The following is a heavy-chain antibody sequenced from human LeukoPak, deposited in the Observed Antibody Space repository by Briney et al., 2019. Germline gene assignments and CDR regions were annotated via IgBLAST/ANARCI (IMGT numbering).Heavy chain of an antibody. J-gene: IGHJ3*02. D-gene: IGHD3-10*02. CDR1: GFTFSTYW. Sequence: GGSLRLSCAAAGFTFSTYWMRWVRQVPGKGLVWVSRINSDGRITGYADSVKGRFTISRDNAKNTLYLQMNSLRVEDTAVYYCGSPRTFSGRNVLDMWGQGTMVTVSS. CDR3: GSPRTFSGRNVLDM. CDR2: INSDGRIT. V-gene: IGHV3-74*01.